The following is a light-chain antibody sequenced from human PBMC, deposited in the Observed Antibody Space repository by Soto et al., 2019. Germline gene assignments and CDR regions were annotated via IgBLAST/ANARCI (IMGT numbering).Light chain of an antibody. CDR3: QHYTNWPLT. CDR2: GAS. Sequence: EIVLTQSPATLSLSPWERATLSCRASQSVSSSYLAWYQQKPGQAPRLLIYGASSRATGIPARFSGSGSGTEFILTISSLQSEDFAVYYCQHYTNWPLTFGGGTKVDIK. J-gene: IGKJ4*01. CDR1: QSVSSSY. V-gene: IGKV3-15*01.